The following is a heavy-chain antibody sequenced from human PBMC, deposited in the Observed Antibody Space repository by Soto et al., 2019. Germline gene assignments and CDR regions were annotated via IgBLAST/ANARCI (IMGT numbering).Heavy chain of an antibody. Sequence: KTXESLCLSCGISGGSISSYYWNWIRQAPGKGLEWIGFISYSGSTNYNPALTSRVTISVDTSKDQISLRLNSVTAADTAVYYCARVQSTSWGYYYAVDVWGQGTKVTVSS. CDR3: ARVQSTSWGYYYAVDV. CDR1: GGSISSYY. V-gene: IGHV4-59*01. D-gene: IGHD2-2*01. CDR2: ISYSGST. J-gene: IGHJ6*01.